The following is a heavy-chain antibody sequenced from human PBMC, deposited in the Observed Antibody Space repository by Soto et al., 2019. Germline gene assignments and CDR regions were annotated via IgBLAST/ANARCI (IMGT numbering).Heavy chain of an antibody. CDR2: IYYSGST. Sequence: PSETLSLTCTVSGGSISSGDYYWSWIRQPPGKGLEWIGYIYYSGSTYYNPSLKSRVTISVDTSKNQFSLKLSSVTAADTAVYYCAREGDGYNDDYWGQGTLVTVSS. V-gene: IGHV4-30-4*01. CDR1: GGSISSGDYY. D-gene: IGHD5-12*01. CDR3: AREGDGYNDDY. J-gene: IGHJ4*02.